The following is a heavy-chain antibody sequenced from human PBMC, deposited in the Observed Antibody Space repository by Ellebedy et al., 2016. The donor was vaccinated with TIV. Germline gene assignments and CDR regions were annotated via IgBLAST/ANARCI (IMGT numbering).Heavy chain of an antibody. CDR1: GYTFTSYA. V-gene: IGHV1-3*01. CDR3: ASGVHVGVPAALVTRKYYYYGMDV. D-gene: IGHD2-2*01. CDR2: INAGKGNT. Sequence: AASVKVSCKASGYTFTSYAMHWVRQAPGQRLEWMGWINAGKGNTKYSQKFQGRVTITNDTSASTAYMELSSLRSEDTAVYYCASGVHVGVPAALVTRKYYYYGMDVWGQGTTVTVSS. J-gene: IGHJ6*02.